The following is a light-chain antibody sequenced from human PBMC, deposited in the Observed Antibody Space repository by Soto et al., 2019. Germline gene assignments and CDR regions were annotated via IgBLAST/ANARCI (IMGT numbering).Light chain of an antibody. Sequence: EIVMTQSPATLSVSPGERASLSCRASQSVSNYLGCYQQKPGKAPRLLIYGASTRATGIPARFSGSGSGTEFTLTISSLQSEDFEVYYCQQYNNWPPPFGQGTRLEIK. V-gene: IGKV3-15*01. CDR3: QQYNNWPPP. CDR2: GAS. CDR1: QSVSNY. J-gene: IGKJ5*01.